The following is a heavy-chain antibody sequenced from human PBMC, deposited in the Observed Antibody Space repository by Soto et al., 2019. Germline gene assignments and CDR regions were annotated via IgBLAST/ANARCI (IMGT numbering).Heavy chain of an antibody. CDR1: GGSFSGYY. D-gene: IGHD4-17*01. CDR3: ARGINDYGAPGFDP. CDR2: INHSGST. J-gene: IGHJ5*02. Sequence: QVQLQQWGAGLLKPSETLSLTCAVYGGSFSGYYWSWIRQPPGKGLEWIGEINHSGSTNYNPSLKSRVTISVDTSKNQCSLKLSSVTAADTAVYYCARGINDYGAPGFDPWGQGTLVTVSS. V-gene: IGHV4-34*01.